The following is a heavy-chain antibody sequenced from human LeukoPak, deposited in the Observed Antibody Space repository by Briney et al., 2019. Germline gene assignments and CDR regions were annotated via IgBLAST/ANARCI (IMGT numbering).Heavy chain of an antibody. CDR2: ISNSGDNT. J-gene: IGHJ6*03. V-gene: IGHV3-64*02. CDR3: ARELSYYYLDV. CDR1: GFTFSSSS. Sequence: GGSLRLSCVASGFTFSSSSMQWVRQAPGKGLEFVAAISNSGDNTRHADAVEGRFTISRDNSKNTLYLQMHSLRAEDMVVYYCARELSYYYLDVWGTGTTVTVSS.